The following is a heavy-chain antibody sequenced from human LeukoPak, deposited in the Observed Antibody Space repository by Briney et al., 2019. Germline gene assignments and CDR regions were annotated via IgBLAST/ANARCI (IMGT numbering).Heavy chain of an antibody. Sequence: PSETLSLTCTVSGGSISSYYWSWIRQPPGKGLEWIGYIYYSGSTNYNPSLKSRVTISVDTSKNQFSLKLSSVTAADTAVYYCARVKVGALSYYFDYWGQGTLVTVSS. CDR1: GGSISSYY. V-gene: IGHV4-59*01. D-gene: IGHD1-26*01. J-gene: IGHJ4*02. CDR3: ARVKVGALSYYFDY. CDR2: IYYSGST.